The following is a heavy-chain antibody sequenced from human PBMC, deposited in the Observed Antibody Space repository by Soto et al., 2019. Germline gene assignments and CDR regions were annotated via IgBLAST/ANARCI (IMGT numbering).Heavy chain of an antibody. Sequence: GASVKVSCTASGYTFTSYAMHWVRQAPGQRLEWMGWINAGNGNTKYSQKFQGRVTITRDTSASTAYMELSSLRSEDTAVYYCAREEGNYYYYYMDVWGKGTTVTVSS. CDR3: AREEGNYYYYYMDV. CDR2: INAGNGNT. CDR1: GYTFTSYA. V-gene: IGHV1-3*01. J-gene: IGHJ6*03.